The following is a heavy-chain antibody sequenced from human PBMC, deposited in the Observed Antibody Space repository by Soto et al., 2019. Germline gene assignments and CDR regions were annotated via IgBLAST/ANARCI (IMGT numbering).Heavy chain of an antibody. CDR3: AGITPRDDAFDI. CDR2: INAGNGNT. CDR1: GYTFTSYA. Sequence: ASVKVSCKASGYTFTSYAMHWVRQAPGQRLEWMGWINAGNGNTKYSQKFQGRVTITRDTSASTAYMELSSLGSEDTAVYYCAGITPRDDAFDIWGQGTMVTVSS. J-gene: IGHJ3*02. V-gene: IGHV1-3*01. D-gene: IGHD3-16*01.